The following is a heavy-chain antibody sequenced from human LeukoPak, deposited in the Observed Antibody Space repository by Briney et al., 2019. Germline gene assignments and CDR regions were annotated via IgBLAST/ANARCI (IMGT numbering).Heavy chain of an antibody. CDR1: GFTFDDYG. Sequence: GGSLRLSCAASGFTFDDYGMSWVRQAPGKGLEWVAGINWNGGSTNYADSVKGRFTISRDNSENKVYLQMNSLRVEDTALYYCAKGLHSSSWNDAFDIWGQGTMVTVSS. J-gene: IGHJ3*02. D-gene: IGHD6-13*01. CDR3: AKGLHSSSWNDAFDI. CDR2: INWNGGST. V-gene: IGHV3-20*04.